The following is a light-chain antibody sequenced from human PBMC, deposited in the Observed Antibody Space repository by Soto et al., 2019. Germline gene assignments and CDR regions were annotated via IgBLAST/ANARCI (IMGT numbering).Light chain of an antibody. J-gene: IGKJ4*01. CDR3: QHYNTYVEVP. Sequence: DIQMTQSPSTLSASIGDTVTITCRASQNINDWLAWYQQKPGKAPKLLLYKTSSSESGAPSRFSGSGSGTEFTLTISSLQPADFATYYCQHYNTYVEVPFGDGTKVQIK. CDR2: KTS. CDR1: QNINDW. V-gene: IGKV1-5*03.